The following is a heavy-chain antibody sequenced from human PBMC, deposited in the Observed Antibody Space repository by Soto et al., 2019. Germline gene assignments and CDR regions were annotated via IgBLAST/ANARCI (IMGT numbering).Heavy chain of an antibody. CDR1: GFTFSYYA. D-gene: IGHD1-1*01. Sequence: QVQLVESGGGVVQPGRSLRLSCAASGFTFSYYALNWVRQAPGNGLEWLAVISYDGDNKYIAESVKGRFTISKDNSKNTVSLKMNSLRTDDTGMYVCARGTTKSAFSAMDVWGQGTTVTVSS. CDR2: ISYDGDNK. CDR3: ARGTTKSAFSAMDV. J-gene: IGHJ6*02. V-gene: IGHV3-30-3*01.